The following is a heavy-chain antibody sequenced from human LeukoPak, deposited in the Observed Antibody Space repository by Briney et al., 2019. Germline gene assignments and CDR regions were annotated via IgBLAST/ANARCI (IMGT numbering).Heavy chain of an antibody. CDR1: GYTFTGYY. V-gene: IGHV1-2*06. CDR2: INPNSGGT. CDR3: ARDPVGRRDGYNYFDY. Sequence: GASVKVSCKASGYTFTGYYMHWVRQAPGQGLEWMGRINPNSGGTNYAQKFQGRVTMTRDTSISTAYMELSRLRSDDTAVYYCARDPVGRRDGYNYFDYWGQGTLVTVSS. D-gene: IGHD5-24*01. J-gene: IGHJ4*02.